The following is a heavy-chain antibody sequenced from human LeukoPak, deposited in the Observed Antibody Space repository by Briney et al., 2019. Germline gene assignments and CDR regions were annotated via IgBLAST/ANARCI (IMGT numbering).Heavy chain of an antibody. Sequence: RGSLRLSCAASGFTFSSYGMNWVRQAPGKGLEWVSSIGRTPTYIYYADSVKARFTISRDNAKDSLYLQMNSLRAEDTAVYYCARLTASIYDSGPYGLDVWGQGTTVTVSS. J-gene: IGHJ6*02. D-gene: IGHD3-22*01. V-gene: IGHV3-21*01. CDR2: IGRTPTYI. CDR1: GFTFSSYG. CDR3: ARLTASIYDSGPYGLDV.